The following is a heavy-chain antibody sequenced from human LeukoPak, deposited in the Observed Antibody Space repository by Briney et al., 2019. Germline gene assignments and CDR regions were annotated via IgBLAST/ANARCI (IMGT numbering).Heavy chain of an antibody. CDR1: GGSVSSGSYY. Sequence: SETLSLTCTVSGGSVSSGSYYWSWIRQPPGKGLEWIGYIYYSGSTNYNPSLKSRVTISVDTPKNQFSLRLNSVTAADTAVYYCARTSGSTWQYYYYYYGMDVWGQGTTVTVSS. V-gene: IGHV4-61*01. D-gene: IGHD6-13*01. CDR3: ARTSGSTWQYYYYYYGMDV. J-gene: IGHJ6*02. CDR2: IYYSGST.